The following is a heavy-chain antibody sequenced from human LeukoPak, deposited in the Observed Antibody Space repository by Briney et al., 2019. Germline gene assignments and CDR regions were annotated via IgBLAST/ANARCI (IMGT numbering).Heavy chain of an antibody. V-gene: IGHV5-51*01. J-gene: IGHJ4*02. CDR1: GYSSTSYW. Sequence: GESLKISCKGSGYSSTSYWIGWVRQMPGKGLEWMGIIYPGDSDTRNSPSFLGQVTISADNSISPAYLQWSSLKAADTAMYYCARRKDALFDYWGQGTLVTVSS. CDR2: IYPGDSDT. CDR3: ARRKDALFDY.